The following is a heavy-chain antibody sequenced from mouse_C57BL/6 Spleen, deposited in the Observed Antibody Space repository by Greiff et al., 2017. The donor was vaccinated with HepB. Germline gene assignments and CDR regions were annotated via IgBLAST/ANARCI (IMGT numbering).Heavy chain of an antibody. CDR1: GFSLTSYG. CDR2: IWSGGST. J-gene: IGHJ2*01. V-gene: IGHV2-2*01. D-gene: IGHD2-5*01. CDR3: ARTRGSNSRGVYFDY. Sequence: VKLVESGPGLVQPSQSLSITCTVSGFSLTSYGVHWVRQSPGKGLEWLGVIWSGGSTDYNAAFISRLSISKDNSKSQVFFKMNRLQADDTARYYGARTRGSNSRGVYFDYWGQGTTLTVSS.